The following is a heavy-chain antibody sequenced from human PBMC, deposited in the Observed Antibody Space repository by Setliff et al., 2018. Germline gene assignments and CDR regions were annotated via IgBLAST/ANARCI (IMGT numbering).Heavy chain of an antibody. CDR1: GDSISSGSYY. CDR3: ARAGPTVTFFRVLVISWWDP. CDR2: FHTGGST. J-gene: IGHJ5*02. Sequence: SETLSLPCTVSGDSISSGSYYWTWIRQPAGKGLEWIGHFHTGGSTNYNRSLRSRVSISVDTSKNQFSLKLSSVTAADTATYYCARAGPTVTFFRVLVISWWDPWGQGSLVTVSS. D-gene: IGHD3-3*01. V-gene: IGHV4-61*09.